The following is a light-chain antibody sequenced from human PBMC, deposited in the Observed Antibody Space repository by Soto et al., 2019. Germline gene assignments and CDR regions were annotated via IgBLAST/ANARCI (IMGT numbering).Light chain of an antibody. CDR1: QSVSSN. J-gene: IGKJ1*01. CDR2: GAS. Sequence: EIVMTQSPATLSVSPGERATLCYRASQSVSSNLAWYQQNPGQAPRLLIYGASTRDTGIPARFSGSGSGTEFTLTISRLQSEDFEVYYCQQYNNWPQTFGQGTKVDIK. CDR3: QQYNNWPQT. V-gene: IGKV3-15*01.